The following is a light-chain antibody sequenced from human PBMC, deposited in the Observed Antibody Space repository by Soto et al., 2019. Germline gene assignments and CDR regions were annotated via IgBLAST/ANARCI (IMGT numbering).Light chain of an antibody. CDR3: QQYNNWPPWT. CDR2: DAS. J-gene: IGKJ1*01. Sequence: EIVMTQSPATLSVSPGERATLSCRASQSVSNYLAWYQQKPGQAPRLLIYDASNRATGIPARFSGSGSGTEFTLTISSLQSEDFAVYYCQQYNNWPPWTFGQGTKV. CDR1: QSVSNY. V-gene: IGKV3D-15*01.